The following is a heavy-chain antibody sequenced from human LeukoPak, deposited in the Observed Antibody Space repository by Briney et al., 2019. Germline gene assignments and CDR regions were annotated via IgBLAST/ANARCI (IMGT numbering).Heavy chain of an antibody. CDR2: INPNSGGT. V-gene: IGHV1-2*04. D-gene: IGHD6-13*01. CDR3: ARGIKRAAAGTHPGDA. CDR1: GGTFSSYA. J-gene: IGHJ5*02. Sequence: GASVKVSCKASGGTFSSYAISWVRQAPGQGLEWMGWINPNSGGTNYAQKFQGWVTMTRDTSISTAYMELSRLRSDDTAVYYCARGIKRAAAGTHPGDAWGQGTLVTVSS.